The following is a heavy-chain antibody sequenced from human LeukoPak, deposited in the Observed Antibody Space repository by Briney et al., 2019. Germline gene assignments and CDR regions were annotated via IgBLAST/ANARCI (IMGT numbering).Heavy chain of an antibody. CDR1: GFTLTSHG. J-gene: IGHJ4*02. D-gene: IGHD3-9*01. V-gene: IGHV3-30*04. Sequence: GGSLRLSCVVSGFTLTSHGTHWVRQVPGKGLEWVAHLSFDGGKKLNADSVKGRFTISRDNSENTVYLQMNDLRVEDTALYYCARDRDWSFDYWSQGTLVTVSS. CDR2: LSFDGGKK. CDR3: ARDRDWSFDY.